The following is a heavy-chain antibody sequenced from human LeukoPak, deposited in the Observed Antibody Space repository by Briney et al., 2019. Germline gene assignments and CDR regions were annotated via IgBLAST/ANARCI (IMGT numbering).Heavy chain of an antibody. Sequence: GESLKISCKGSGYSFTSYWIGWVRQMPGKGLEWMGTIHPGDSNTRYSPSLQGQVTVSADKSISTAYLQWSSLKASDTAMYYCARRTGSGWQTFDYWGQGTLVTVSS. CDR2: IHPGDSNT. D-gene: IGHD6-19*01. CDR3: ARRTGSGWQTFDY. V-gene: IGHV5-51*01. J-gene: IGHJ4*02. CDR1: GYSFTSYW.